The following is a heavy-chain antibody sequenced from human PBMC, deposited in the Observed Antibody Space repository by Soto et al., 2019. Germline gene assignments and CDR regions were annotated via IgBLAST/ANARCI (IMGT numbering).Heavy chain of an antibody. CDR2: ISAYNGNT. CDR3: AKRYDFWSGYSYYYYMDV. J-gene: IGHJ6*03. D-gene: IGHD3-3*01. Sequence: GASVKVSCKASGYTFTSYGISWVRQAPGQGLEWMGWISAYNGNTNYAQKLQGRVTMTTDTSTSTAYMELNSLRAEDAAVYYCAKRYDFWSGYSYYYYMDVWGKGTTVTVSS. V-gene: IGHV1-18*01. CDR1: GYTFTSYG.